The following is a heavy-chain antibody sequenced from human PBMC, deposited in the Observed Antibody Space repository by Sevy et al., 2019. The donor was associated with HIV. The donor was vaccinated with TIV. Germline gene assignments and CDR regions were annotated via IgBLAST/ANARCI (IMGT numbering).Heavy chain of an antibody. CDR2: IYWDDDK. CDR1: GFSFSTSGVG. Sequence: SGPTLVKPTQTLTLTCSFSGFSFSTSGVGVGWIRQPPGEAPEWLAVIYWDDDKRYSPSLKRRLTITKDTSKNQVVLTMTNMAPVDTATYYCAHRSFFFDTSAYYEGGFDYWGQGTLVTVSS. D-gene: IGHD3-22*01. V-gene: IGHV2-5*02. CDR3: AHRSFFFDTSAYYEGGFDY. J-gene: IGHJ4*02.